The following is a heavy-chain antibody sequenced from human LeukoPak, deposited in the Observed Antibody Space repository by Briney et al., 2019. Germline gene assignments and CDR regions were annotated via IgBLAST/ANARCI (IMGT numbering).Heavy chain of an antibody. V-gene: IGHV3-7*01. CDR2: IKQDASEK. CDR3: ARDTGDNFDY. CDR1: GFTFSSYA. Sequence: GGSLRLSCAASGFTFSSYAMSWVRQAPGKGLEWVANIKQDASEKYYVDSVRGRFTITRDNAKNSVYLQMNSLRAEDTALYYCARDTGDNFDYGGRGTLVTVFS. J-gene: IGHJ4*02. D-gene: IGHD2-21*02.